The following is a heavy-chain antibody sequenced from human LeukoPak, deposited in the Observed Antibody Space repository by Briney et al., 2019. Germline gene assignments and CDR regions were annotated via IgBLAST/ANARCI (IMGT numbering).Heavy chain of an antibody. Sequence: GGSLRLSCAASGFTFSDYYMSWIRQAPGKGLEWVSYISSSGSTIYYADSVKGRFTISRDNAKNSLYLQMNSLGAEDTAVYFCATYHSSSYYYIDAWGKGTTVTVSS. J-gene: IGHJ6*03. V-gene: IGHV3-11*04. CDR3: ATYHSSSYYYIDA. CDR1: GFTFSDYY. D-gene: IGHD3-22*01. CDR2: ISSSGSTI.